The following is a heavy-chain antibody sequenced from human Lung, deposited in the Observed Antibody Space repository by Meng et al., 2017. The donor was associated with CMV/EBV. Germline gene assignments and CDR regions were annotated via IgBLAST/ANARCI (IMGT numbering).Heavy chain of an antibody. V-gene: IGHV3-33*03. CDR2: IWYDGSNK. D-gene: IGHD4-11*01. Sequence: GGSLRLXCAASGFTFSSYGMHWVRQAPGKGLEWVAVIWYDGSNKYYADSVKGRFTISRDNSKNTLYLQMDSLRAEDTAVYYCAKDMTTTYYYYGMDVWGQGTTVTVSS. CDR1: GFTFSSYG. CDR3: AKDMTTTYYYYGMDV. J-gene: IGHJ6*01.